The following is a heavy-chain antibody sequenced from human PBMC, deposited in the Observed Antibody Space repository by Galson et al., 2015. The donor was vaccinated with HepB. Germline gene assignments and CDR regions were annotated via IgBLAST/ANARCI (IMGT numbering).Heavy chain of an antibody. CDR1: GFSFNNYA. J-gene: IGHJ4*02. CDR2: ISYDGGYK. V-gene: IGHV3-30*18. CDR3: AKETGNYYDVVGYNDY. Sequence: SLRLSCAGSGFSFNNYAMHWVRQAPGKGLEYVAVISYDGGYKYYGDSVKGRFTVSRDNSKNTLYLQMNSLRSEDTATYYCAKETGNYYDVVGYNDYWGQGIQVTVSS. D-gene: IGHD3-16*01.